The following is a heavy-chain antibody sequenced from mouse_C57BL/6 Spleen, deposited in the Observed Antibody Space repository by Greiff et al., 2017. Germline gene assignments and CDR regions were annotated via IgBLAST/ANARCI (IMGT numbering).Heavy chain of an antibody. Sequence: VQLQESGPGLVAPSQSLSITCTVSGFSLTSYGVHWVRQPPGKGLEWLGVIWNDGSTTYNSALKARLSISKDNSKFQVFLKMNSLQTDDTSMYYCARQGPYYGNCRGSVDVWSTEPTVTVSS. J-gene: IGHJ1*03. D-gene: IGHD2-10*01. CDR3: ARQGPYYGNCRGSVDV. CDR1: GFSLTSYG. V-gene: IGHV2-6-1*01. CDR2: IWNDGST.